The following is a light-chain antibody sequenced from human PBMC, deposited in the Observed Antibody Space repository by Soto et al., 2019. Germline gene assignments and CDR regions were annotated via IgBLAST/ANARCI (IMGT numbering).Light chain of an antibody. Sequence: QSVLTQPPSASGSPGQSVTISCTGTSSDVGGYDYVSWYQQRPGKAPKLLIHEVTKRPSGVPDRFSGSKSGNTASLTVSGLQAEDEADYYCSSYAGRTTYVFGNGTKVTVL. CDR3: SSYAGRTTYV. V-gene: IGLV2-8*01. CDR1: SSDVGGYDY. CDR2: EVT. J-gene: IGLJ1*01.